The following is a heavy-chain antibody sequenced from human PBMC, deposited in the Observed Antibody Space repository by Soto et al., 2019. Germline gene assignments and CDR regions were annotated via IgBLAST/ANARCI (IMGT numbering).Heavy chain of an antibody. V-gene: IGHV3-33*01. CDR3: ARQDMVSYYFDS. D-gene: IGHD2-8*01. J-gene: IGHJ4*02. Sequence: QVQLVESGGGVVQPGRSLRLSCAASGFTFSNHGMHWVRQAPGKGLEWVAVIWYDGSYKYYADSVKGRFTISRDNSKTTLYLQMNSLRVEDTALYCCARQDMVSYYFDSWGQGTLVTVSS. CDR2: IWYDGSYK. CDR1: GFTFSNHG.